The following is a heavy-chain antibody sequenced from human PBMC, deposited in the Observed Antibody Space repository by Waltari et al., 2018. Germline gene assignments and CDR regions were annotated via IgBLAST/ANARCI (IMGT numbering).Heavy chain of an antibody. J-gene: IGHJ6*02. D-gene: IGHD2-15*01. V-gene: IGHV3-7*03. CDR2: IKQDGSEK. Sequence: EVQLVESGGGLVQPGGSLRLSCAASGFTFSSYWMSWVRQAPGKGLEWVANIKQDGSEKYYVDSVKGRFTISRDNAKNSLYLQMNSLRAEDTAVYYCARESVVVAAVRYYYYGMDVWGQGTTVTVSS. CDR1: GFTFSSYW. CDR3: ARESVVVAAVRYYYYGMDV.